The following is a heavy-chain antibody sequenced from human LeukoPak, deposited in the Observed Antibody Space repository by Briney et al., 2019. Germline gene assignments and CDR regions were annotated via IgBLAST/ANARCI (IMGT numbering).Heavy chain of an antibody. CDR1: GYTFTSYY. V-gene: IGHV1-46*01. J-gene: IGHJ3*02. CDR2: INPSGGST. Sequence: ASVKVSCKASGYTFTSYYMHWVRQAPGQGLEWMGIINPSGGSTSYAQKFQGRVTMTRDMSTSTVYMELSSLRSEDTAVYYCARASGPIHIVVVPAAIGAFDIWGQGTMVTVSS. D-gene: IGHD2-2*02. CDR3: ARASGPIHIVVVPAAIGAFDI.